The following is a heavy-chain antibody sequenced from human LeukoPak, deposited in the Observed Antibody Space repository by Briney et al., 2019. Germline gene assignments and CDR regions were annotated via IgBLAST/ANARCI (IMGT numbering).Heavy chain of an antibody. CDR3: ARDRWELLFDY. V-gene: IGHV3-33*01. D-gene: IGHD1-26*01. CDR1: GFTFSSYG. Sequence: PGGSLRLSCAASGFTFSSYGIHWVRQAPGKGLEWVGVIWHDGSNKYYADSVKGRFTISRDNSKNTLFLQMNSLRAEDTAVYYCARDRWELLFDYWGQGTLVTVSS. CDR2: IWHDGSNK. J-gene: IGHJ4*02.